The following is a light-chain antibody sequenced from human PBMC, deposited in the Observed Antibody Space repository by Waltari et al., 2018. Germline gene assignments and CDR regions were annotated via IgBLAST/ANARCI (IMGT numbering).Light chain of an antibody. V-gene: IGLV3-1*01. CDR1: KLGDKY. CDR3: QAWDSSTAWV. J-gene: IGLJ1*01. CDR2: QNS. Sequence: SYELTQPPSVSVSPGQTATITCSGDKLGDKYACWYQQKPGQSPVLLIYQNSKRPSGIPERFSGSDSGNTATLTISGAQAMDEADYYCQAWDSSTAWVFGTGTKVTVL.